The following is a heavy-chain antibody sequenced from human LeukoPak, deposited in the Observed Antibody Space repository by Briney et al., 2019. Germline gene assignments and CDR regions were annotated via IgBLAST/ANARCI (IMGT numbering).Heavy chain of an antibody. CDR1: GITIRNYG. J-gene: IGHJ4*02. Sequence: GGSLRLSCAASGITIRNYGMTWVRQAPGRGLEWVAGISGIGDNTFYTDSVKGRFTVSRDNSRNTLFLLMTSLRAEDSALYYCAKDAILSLAVRRFDLWGQGTLVTVSS. V-gene: IGHV3-23*01. CDR2: ISGIGDNT. D-gene: IGHD6-6*01. CDR3: AKDAILSLAVRRFDL.